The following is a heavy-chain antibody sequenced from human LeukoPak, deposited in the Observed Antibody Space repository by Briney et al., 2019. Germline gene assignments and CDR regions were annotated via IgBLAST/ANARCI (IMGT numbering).Heavy chain of an antibody. CDR2: ISGSGGST. CDR3: AKDRAGSGWYYFDY. Sequence: PGGSLRLSCAASGFTFSSYSMNWVRQAPGKGLEWVSAISGSGGSTYYADSVKGRFTISRDNSKNTLYLQMNSLRAEDTAVYYCAKDRAGSGWYYFDYWGQGTLVTVSS. J-gene: IGHJ4*02. D-gene: IGHD6-19*01. CDR1: GFTFSSYS. V-gene: IGHV3-23*01.